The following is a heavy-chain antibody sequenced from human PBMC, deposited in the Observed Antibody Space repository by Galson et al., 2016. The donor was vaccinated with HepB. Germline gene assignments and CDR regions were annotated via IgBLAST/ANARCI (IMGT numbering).Heavy chain of an antibody. CDR2: IEQDGSEK. V-gene: IGHV3-7*03. D-gene: IGHD4-17*01. CDR3: ARYGDYVGVYS. Sequence: SLRLSCAASGLTFSRFWMTWVRQAPGKGLEWVANIEQDGSEKYYMDSVKGRFTISRDNAKNSLYLQMNSLRAEDTALYYCARYGDYVGVYSWGQGTLVTVSS. CDR1: GLTFSRFW. J-gene: IGHJ4*02.